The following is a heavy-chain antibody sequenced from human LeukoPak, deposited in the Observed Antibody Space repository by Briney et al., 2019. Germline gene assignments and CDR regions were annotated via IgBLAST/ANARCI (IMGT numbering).Heavy chain of an antibody. V-gene: IGHV3-30*02. CDR1: EFTFTTYG. D-gene: IGHD3-10*01. Sequence: PGGSLRLSCAASEFTFTTYGMHWVRQAPGKGLEWVAFIYYDGSNIYYADYVKGRFTISRDISKNTLYLQMDSLRAEDTAVYYCATVFYGSGSYPDYWGQGTLVTVSS. CDR2: IYYDGSNI. CDR3: ATVFYGSGSYPDY. J-gene: IGHJ4*02.